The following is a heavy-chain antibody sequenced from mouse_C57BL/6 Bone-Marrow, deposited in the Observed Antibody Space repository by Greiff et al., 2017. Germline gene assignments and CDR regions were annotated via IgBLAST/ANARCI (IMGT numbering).Heavy chain of an antibody. V-gene: IGHV1-82*01. CDR1: GYAFSSSW. J-gene: IGHJ2*01. CDR3: ARKAGNYDLFDY. D-gene: IGHD2-1*01. Sequence: VKLVESGPELVKPGASVKISCKASGYAFSSSWMNWVKQRPGKGLEWIGRIYPGDGDTNYNGKFKGKATLTADKSSSTAYMQLSSLTSGVSSVYFCARKAGNYDLFDYWGQGTTLTVSS. CDR2: IYPGDGDT.